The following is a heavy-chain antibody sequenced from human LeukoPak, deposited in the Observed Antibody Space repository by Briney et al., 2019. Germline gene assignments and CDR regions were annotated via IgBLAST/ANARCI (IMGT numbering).Heavy chain of an antibody. CDR2: LSGDGSTT. CDR1: GFTFSSYW. Sequence: QPGGSLRLSCVASGFTFSSYWMHWVRQPPGKGLLWVSRLSGDGSTTKYADSLKGRFTISRDNAKNTLYLQMNSLRADDTAVYYCAGPTCLRGGYCSTNFWGQGTLVTVSS. V-gene: IGHV3-74*03. CDR3: AGPTCLRGGYCSTNF. J-gene: IGHJ4*02. D-gene: IGHD2-2*01.